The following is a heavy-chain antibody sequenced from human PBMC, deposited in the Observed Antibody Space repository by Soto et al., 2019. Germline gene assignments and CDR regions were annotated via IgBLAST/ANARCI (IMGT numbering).Heavy chain of an antibody. CDR1: GGTFSSHA. Sequence: ASVKVSCKACGGTFSSHAISWVRQARGQRLEWIGWIVVGSGNTNYAQKFQERVTITRDMSTSTAYMELSSLRSEDTAVYYCAVLPPFYDFWSGYPLGPWVDVWGQGTTVTVSS. CDR2: IVVGSGNT. V-gene: IGHV1-58*02. D-gene: IGHD3-3*01. J-gene: IGHJ6*02. CDR3: AVLPPFYDFWSGYPLGPWVDV.